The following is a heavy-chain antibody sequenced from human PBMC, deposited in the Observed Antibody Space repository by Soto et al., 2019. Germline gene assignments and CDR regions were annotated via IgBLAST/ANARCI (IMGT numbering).Heavy chain of an antibody. D-gene: IGHD2-15*01. V-gene: IGHV3-15*07. CDR2: IKTNTEGDTT. Sequence: EVQLVESGGGFIHPGGSLRLSCAASGLTISNAWMNWVRQAPGKGLEWVGRIKTNTEGDTTDYAAAVKGRFTVSRDDSKNTLYLQMNSLKTEDTAVYYCTTGSVEGVWGQGTTGTVSS. CDR1: GLTISNAW. CDR3: TTGSVEGV. J-gene: IGHJ6*02.